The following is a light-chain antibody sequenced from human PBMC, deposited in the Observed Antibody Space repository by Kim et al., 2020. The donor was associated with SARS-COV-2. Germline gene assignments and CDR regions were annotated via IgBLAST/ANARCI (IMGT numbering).Light chain of an antibody. Sequence: GQTVKITCQGDNLRNYDASWYQQKPGQAPLLVIYNKDRRPSGVPDRFSDSSSGNTASLTITGAQAEDEADYYCNSRGVSDDYIVVFGGGTQLTVL. J-gene: IGLJ2*01. CDR2: NKD. CDR3: NSRGVSDDYIVV. CDR1: NLRNYD. V-gene: IGLV3-19*01.